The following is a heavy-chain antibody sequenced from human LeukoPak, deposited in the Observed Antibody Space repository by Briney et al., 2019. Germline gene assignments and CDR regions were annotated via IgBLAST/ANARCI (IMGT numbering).Heavy chain of an antibody. J-gene: IGHJ4*02. Sequence: GGSLRLSCAASGFTFGNYWMSWVRQAPGKGLEWVANIKSDGSEKRYVDSVKGQLTISRDNAKNSLYLQMNSLRAEDTAVYYCARDRPESGYDNDFWGQGTLVTVSS. CDR3: ARDRPESGYDNDF. V-gene: IGHV3-7*01. D-gene: IGHD5-12*01. CDR1: GFTFGNYW. CDR2: IKSDGSEK.